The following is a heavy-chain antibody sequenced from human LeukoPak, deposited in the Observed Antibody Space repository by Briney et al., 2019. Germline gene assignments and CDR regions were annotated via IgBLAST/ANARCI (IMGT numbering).Heavy chain of an antibody. V-gene: IGHV3-7*03. CDR2: IKQDGSEK. CDR3: AKELYSSSFGWFDP. CDR1: GFTFSSYW. Sequence: GGSLRLSCAASGFTFSSYWMSWVRQAPGKGLEWVANIKQDGSEKYYVDSVKGRFTISRDDAKNSLYLQMNSLRAEDTAVYYCAKELYSSSFGWFDPWGQGTLVTVSS. D-gene: IGHD6-13*01. J-gene: IGHJ5*02.